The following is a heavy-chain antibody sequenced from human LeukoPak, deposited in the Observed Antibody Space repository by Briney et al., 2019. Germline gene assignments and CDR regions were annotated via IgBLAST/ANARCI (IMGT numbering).Heavy chain of an antibody. Sequence: SETPSLTCTVSGGSISSYYWSWIRQPAGKGLEWIGRIYTSGSTNYNPSLKSRVTMSVDTSKNQFSLKLSSVTAADTAVYYCASGPHCSSTSCYASWFDPWGQGTLVTVSS. CDR3: ASGPHCSSTSCYASWFDP. D-gene: IGHD2-2*01. J-gene: IGHJ5*02. V-gene: IGHV4-4*07. CDR2: IYTSGST. CDR1: GGSISSYY.